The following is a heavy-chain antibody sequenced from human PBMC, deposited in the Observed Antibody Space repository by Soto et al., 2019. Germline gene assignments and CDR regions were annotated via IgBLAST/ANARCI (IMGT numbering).Heavy chain of an antibody. V-gene: IGHV1-69*02. D-gene: IGHD2-15*01. CDR3: ARGVQYCSGGSCYSALDI. CDR2: IIPILGIA. CDR1: GGTFSSYT. J-gene: IGHJ5*02. Sequence: QVQLVQSGAEVKKPGSSVKVSCKASGGTFSSYTISWVRQAPGQGLEWMGRIIPILGIANYAQKFQGRVTIIADKSTSTAYMALSSLRSEGTAVYYCARGVQYCSGGSCYSALDIWGQGTLVTVSS.